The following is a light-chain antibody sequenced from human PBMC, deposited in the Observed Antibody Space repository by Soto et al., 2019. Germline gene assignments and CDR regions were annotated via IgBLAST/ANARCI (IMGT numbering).Light chain of an antibody. CDR1: QSVSRS. V-gene: IGKV3-15*01. CDR2: GAS. CDR3: QQYNNWPPLT. J-gene: IGKJ4*01. Sequence: EIVLTQSPGTLSLSPGERATLSCRASQSVSRSYLAWYQQKPGQAPRLLIYGASTRATGVPARFSGSGSGTEFTLTISSLQSEDFAVYYCQQYNNWPPLTFGGGTKVDIK.